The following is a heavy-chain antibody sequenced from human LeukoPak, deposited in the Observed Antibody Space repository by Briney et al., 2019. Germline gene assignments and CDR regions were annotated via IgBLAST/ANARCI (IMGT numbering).Heavy chain of an antibody. Sequence: HTGGSLRLSCAASGFTFSDYSMNWVRQAPGKGLEWISYIGIDSGNTNYADSVKGRFTISGDKAKNSLYLQVNSLRVEDTAVYYCARDYKYAFDNWGQGTLVTVSS. J-gene: IGHJ4*02. CDR3: ARDYKYAFDN. CDR2: IGIDSGNT. CDR1: GFTFSDYS. D-gene: IGHD5-24*01. V-gene: IGHV3-48*01.